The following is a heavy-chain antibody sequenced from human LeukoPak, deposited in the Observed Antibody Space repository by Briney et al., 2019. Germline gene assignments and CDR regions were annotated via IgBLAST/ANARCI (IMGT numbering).Heavy chain of an antibody. CDR1: GFTFTCCG. CDR2: ISRSSTTI. CDR3: ASGAVSYAFDI. J-gene: IGHJ3*02. Sequence: GGSLRLSCATSGFTFTCCGMHWVRQAPGKGLEWLSYISRSSTTIYNADSVKGRFTISRDNAKNSLYLQMNSLRDEDTAVYYCASGAVSYAFDIWGQGTMVTVSS. D-gene: IGHD4/OR15-4a*01. V-gene: IGHV3-48*02.